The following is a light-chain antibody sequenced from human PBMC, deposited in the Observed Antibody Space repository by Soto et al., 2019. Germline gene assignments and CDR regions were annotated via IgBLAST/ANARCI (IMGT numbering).Light chain of an antibody. CDR3: QQYDSYSPYT. V-gene: IGKV1-5*01. CDR2: DAS. J-gene: IGKJ2*01. Sequence: DIQMSQSPSTLSASVGYRVTSTCRASQSISSWMAWYQQKPGKAPMLLNYDASSLQSGVPSRFSGSGSGTEFTLTISSLQPDDFATYYCQQYDSYSPYTFGQGTKLEIK. CDR1: QSISSW.